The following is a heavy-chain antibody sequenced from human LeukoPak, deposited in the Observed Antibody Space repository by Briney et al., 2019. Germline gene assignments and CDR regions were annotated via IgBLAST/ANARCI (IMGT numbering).Heavy chain of an antibody. CDR3: ARELGIDYFDY. CDR2: ISSRSSTI. V-gene: IGHV3-48*01. Sequence: GGSLRLSCAAPGFTFSSYSMNWVRQAPGKGLEWVSYISSRSSTIYYADSVKGRFTISRDNAKNSLYLQMNSLRAEDTAVYYCARELGIDYFDYWGQGTLVTVSS. D-gene: IGHD7-27*01. J-gene: IGHJ4*02. CDR1: GFTFSSYS.